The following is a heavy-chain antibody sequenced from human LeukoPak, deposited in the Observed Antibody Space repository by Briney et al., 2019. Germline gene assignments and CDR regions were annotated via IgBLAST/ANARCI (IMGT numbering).Heavy chain of an antibody. CDR2: IIPIFGTA. CDR1: GGTFSSYA. D-gene: IGHD6-19*01. Sequence: WASVKVSCKASGGTFSSYAISWVRQAPGQGLEWMGGIIPIFGTANYAQKFQGRVTITTDESTSSAYMDLSSLRSEDTAVYYCAREGSGWYDYWGQGTLVTVSS. J-gene: IGHJ4*02. V-gene: IGHV1-69*05. CDR3: AREGSGWYDY.